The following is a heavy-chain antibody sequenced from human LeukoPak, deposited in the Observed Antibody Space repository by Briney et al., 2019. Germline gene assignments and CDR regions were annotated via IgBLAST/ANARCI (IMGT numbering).Heavy chain of an antibody. CDR3: ARGPYGDYAYYFDY. CDR1: GFTFSSYE. J-gene: IGHJ4*02. V-gene: IGHV3-48*03. D-gene: IGHD4-17*01. CDR2: ISGSGSTI. Sequence: HPGGSLRLSCAASGFTFSSYEMNWVRQAPGKGLEWVSYISGSGSTIYYADSLKGRFTISRDNAKNSLYLQMNSLRAEDTAVYYCARGPYGDYAYYFDYWGQGTLVTVS.